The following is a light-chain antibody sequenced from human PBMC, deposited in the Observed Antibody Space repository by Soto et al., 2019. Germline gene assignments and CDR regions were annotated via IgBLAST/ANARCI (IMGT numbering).Light chain of an antibody. CDR1: QSVSSN. Sequence: EIVMTQSPATLSVSPGERATLSCRASQSVSSNLAWYQQKPGQAPRLLIYGASTRATGIPARFSGSGSGTEFTLTISSLXXEDXXVYYCQQYNNWPPWTFGQGTKVEIK. J-gene: IGKJ1*01. CDR3: QQYNNWPPWT. V-gene: IGKV3-15*01. CDR2: GAS.